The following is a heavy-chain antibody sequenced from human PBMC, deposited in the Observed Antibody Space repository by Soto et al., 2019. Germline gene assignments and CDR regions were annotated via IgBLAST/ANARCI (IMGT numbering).Heavy chain of an antibody. CDR1: GYTFTSYA. CDR3: ARDRKDIVVVVAATRGNWFDP. CDR2: INAGNGNT. J-gene: IGHJ5*02. D-gene: IGHD2-15*01. V-gene: IGHV1-3*01. Sequence: GASVKVSCKASGYTFTSYAMHWVRQAPGQRLEWMGWINAGNGNTKYSQKFQGRVTITRDTSASTAYMELSSLRSEDTAVYYCARDRKDIVVVVAATRGNWFDPWGQGTLVTVSS.